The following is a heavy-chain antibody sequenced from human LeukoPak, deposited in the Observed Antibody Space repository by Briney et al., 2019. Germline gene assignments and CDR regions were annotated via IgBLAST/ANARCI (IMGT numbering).Heavy chain of an antibody. CDR3: ARVGVPSSNYYDLSYYFDY. V-gene: IGHV3-30*04. Sequence: PGRSLRLSCAASGFTFSSYALHWVRQAPGKGLEWVVVISYDGSNKYYADSVKGRFTISRDNSKNTMYLQMNSLRAEDTAVYYCARVGVPSSNYYDLSYYFDYWGQGTLVTVSS. CDR1: GFTFSSYA. CDR2: ISYDGSNK. D-gene: IGHD1-26*01. J-gene: IGHJ4*02.